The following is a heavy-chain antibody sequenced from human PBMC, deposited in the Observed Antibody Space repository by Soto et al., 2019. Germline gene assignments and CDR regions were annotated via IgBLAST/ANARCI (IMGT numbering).Heavy chain of an antibody. J-gene: IGHJ4*02. Sequence: PSETLSLTCTVSGGSISSYYWSWIRQPPGKGLEWIGYIYYSGSTNYNPSLKSRVAISVDTSKNQFSLKLSSVTAADTAVYYCARGGPVYDFWSGYESYFEYWGQGTLVTVSS. CDR1: GGSISSYY. CDR2: IYYSGST. D-gene: IGHD3-3*01. V-gene: IGHV4-59*01. CDR3: ARGGPVYDFWSGYESYFEY.